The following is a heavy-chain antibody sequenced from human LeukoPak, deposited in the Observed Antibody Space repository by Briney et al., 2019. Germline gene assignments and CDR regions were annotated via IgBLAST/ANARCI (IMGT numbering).Heavy chain of an antibody. Sequence: PGGSLRLSCAASGFTFSSYAMNWVRQARGKGLEWVSVISGSGGGTSYADSVKGRFTISRDNSKNTLYLQMNSLRAEDTAVYYCAKRMTTVTTFDFWGQGTLVTVSS. J-gene: IGHJ4*02. D-gene: IGHD4-17*01. CDR1: GFTFSSYA. V-gene: IGHV3-23*01. CDR2: ISGSGGGT. CDR3: AKRMTTVTTFDF.